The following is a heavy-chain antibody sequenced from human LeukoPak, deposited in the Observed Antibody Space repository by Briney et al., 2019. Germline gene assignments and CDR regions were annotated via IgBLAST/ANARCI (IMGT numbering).Heavy chain of an antibody. V-gene: IGHV1-46*01. D-gene: IGHD3-22*01. CDR3: ARDPSHYYYDSSGYYGPSVTYFDF. CDR2: INPSGGGT. J-gene: IGHJ4*02. CDR1: GYTFTNYY. Sequence: ASVKVSCTATGYTFTNYYVHWVRQAPGQGLEWMGTINPSGGGTSYAQKFQGRVTMTRDTSTTTVYMELTSLRFEDTAVYFCARDPSHYYYDSSGYYGPSVTYFDFWGQGTLVIVSS.